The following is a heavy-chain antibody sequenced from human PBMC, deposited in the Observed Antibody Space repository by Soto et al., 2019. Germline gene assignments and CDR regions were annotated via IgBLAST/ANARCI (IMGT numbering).Heavy chain of an antibody. V-gene: IGHV4-38-2*01. J-gene: IGHJ5*02. D-gene: IGHD6-13*01. CDR3: ARVGYSSSWIDSNWFDP. Sequence: PSETLSLTCAVSGYSISSGYYWGWIRQPPGKGLEWIGSIYHSGSTYYNPSLKSRVTISVDTSKNQFSLKLSSVTAADTAVYYCARVGYSSSWIDSNWFDPWGQGTLVTVSS. CDR2: IYHSGST. CDR1: GYSISSGYY.